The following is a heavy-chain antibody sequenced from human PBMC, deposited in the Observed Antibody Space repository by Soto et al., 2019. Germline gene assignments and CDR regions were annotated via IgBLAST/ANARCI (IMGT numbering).Heavy chain of an antibody. V-gene: IGHV3-23*01. Sequence: QPGGSLRLSCAASGFTFSSYAMSWVRQAPGKGLEWVSAISGSGGSTYYADSVKGRFTISRDNSKNTLYLQMNSLRAEDTAVYYCAKDSGLEWGDYVRYYYYYMDVWGKGTTVTVSS. CDR3: AKDSGLEWGDYVRYYYYYMDV. D-gene: IGHD3-3*01. J-gene: IGHJ6*03. CDR1: GFTFSSYA. CDR2: ISGSGGST.